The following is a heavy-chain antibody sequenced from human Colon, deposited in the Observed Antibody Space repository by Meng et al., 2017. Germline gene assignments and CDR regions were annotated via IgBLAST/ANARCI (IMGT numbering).Heavy chain of an antibody. V-gene: IGHV4-39*01. CDR1: GDSITSSDSD. D-gene: IGHD6-19*01. Sequence: QPHLQESGPGLVKSSVTLSFTCIVSGDSITSSDSDWGWIRQSPGKGLEWVGSIGHSGFTYYTPSLESRVTVSVDTSRSQFSLKLTSVTAADTAVYYCVRSSGWVRTGFDPWGQGTLVTVSS. CDR2: IGHSGFT. J-gene: IGHJ5*02. CDR3: VRSSGWVRTGFDP.